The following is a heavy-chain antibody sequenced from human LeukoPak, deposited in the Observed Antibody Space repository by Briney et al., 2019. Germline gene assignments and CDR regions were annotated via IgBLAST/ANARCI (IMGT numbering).Heavy chain of an antibody. Sequence: GGSLRLSCAASGFTFSSYGMHWVRQAPGKGLEWVAVISYDGSNKYYADSVKGRFTISRDNSKNTLYLQMNSLRAEDTAVYYCVKLSKLLWFGELSDWGQGTLVTVSS. CDR2: ISYDGSNK. D-gene: IGHD3-10*01. CDR1: GFTFSSYG. J-gene: IGHJ4*02. V-gene: IGHV3-30*18. CDR3: VKLSKLLWFGELSD.